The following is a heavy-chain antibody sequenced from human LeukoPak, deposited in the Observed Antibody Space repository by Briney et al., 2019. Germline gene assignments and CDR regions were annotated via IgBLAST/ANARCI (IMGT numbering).Heavy chain of an antibody. CDR3: AKDGYDFWSAYQIDL. D-gene: IGHD3-3*01. Sequence: PGGSLRLSCAASGYTFSNYAMTWVRQAPGKGLEGVSAISGSDGSTYYSDSVTGRFTISRDNSKNTFDLQMTSLRTDDTAVYYCAKDGYDFWSAYQIDLWGPGTLVTVSS. CDR2: ISGSDGST. J-gene: IGHJ5*02. V-gene: IGHV3-23*01. CDR1: GYTFSNYA.